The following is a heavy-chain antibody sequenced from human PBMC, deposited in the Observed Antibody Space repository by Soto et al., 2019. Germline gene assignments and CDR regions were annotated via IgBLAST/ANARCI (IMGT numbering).Heavy chain of an antibody. D-gene: IGHD1-1*01. V-gene: IGHV1-24*01. Sequence: QVQLVQAGAEVKKPGASVKVSCKVSGFTLTELPMHWVRQAPGKGLAWMGACDPEVGEAVYAQIFQGRLVLTKDTNIHTPSTELNSLESEATAVYFLAIPVHFEAVEQRGQGTIVSVSS. J-gene: IGHJ3*01. CDR1: GFTLTELP. CDR2: CDPEVGEA. CDR3: AIPVHFEAVEQ.